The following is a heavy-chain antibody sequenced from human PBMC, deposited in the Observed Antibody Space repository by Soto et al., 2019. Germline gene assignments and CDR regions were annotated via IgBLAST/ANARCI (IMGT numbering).Heavy chain of an antibody. V-gene: IGHV4-61*01. Sequence: SETLSLTCTVSGGSVSSGSYYWSWIRQPPGKGLEWIGYIYYSVRTNYNPSLKSRVTISVDTSKNQFSLTLSSVTAADTAVYDCARQHYDVWSGYYLNWFDPWGQGTLVTVSS. J-gene: IGHJ5*02. D-gene: IGHD3-3*01. CDR1: GGSVSSGSYY. CDR2: IYYSVRT. CDR3: ARQHYDVWSGYYLNWFDP.